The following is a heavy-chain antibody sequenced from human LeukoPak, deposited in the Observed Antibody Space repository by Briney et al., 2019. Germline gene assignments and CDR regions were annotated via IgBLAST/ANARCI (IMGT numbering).Heavy chain of an antibody. CDR2: IYSGGST. V-gene: IGHV3-53*01. Sequence: PGGSLRLSCAASGFTVSTNYMSWVRRAPGKGLEWVSVIYSGGSTYYADSVKGRFTISRDNSENTLYLQMNSLRAEDTAVYYCARWGARDLDYWGQGTLVTVSS. CDR1: GFTVSTNY. CDR3: ARWGARDLDY. J-gene: IGHJ4*02. D-gene: IGHD1-26*01.